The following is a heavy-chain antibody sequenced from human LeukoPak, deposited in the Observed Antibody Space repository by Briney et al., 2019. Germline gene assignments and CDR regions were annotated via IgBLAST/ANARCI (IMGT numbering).Heavy chain of an antibody. J-gene: IGHJ4*02. CDR2: IYYSGST. D-gene: IGHD3-22*01. V-gene: IGHV4-59*01. CDR1: GGSISSYY. CDR3: ASHYYNSSGYYPFDY. Sequence: KPSETLSLTCTVSGGSISSYYWSWIRQPPGKGLEWIGYIYYSGSTNYNPSLKSRVTMSVDTSKNQFSLKLSSVTAADTAVYYCASHYYNSSGYYPFDYWGQETLVPVPS.